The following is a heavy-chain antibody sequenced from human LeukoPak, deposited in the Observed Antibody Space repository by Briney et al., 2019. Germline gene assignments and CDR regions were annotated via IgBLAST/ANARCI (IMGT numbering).Heavy chain of an antibody. J-gene: IGHJ4*02. CDR3: ARVSEITFGGVIVTAPFDY. CDR2: INPNSGGT. CDR1: GYTFTGYY. D-gene: IGHD3-16*02. Sequence: GASVKVSCKASGYTFTGYYMHWVRQAPAQGLEWMGWINPNSGGTNYAQKFQGRVTMTRDTSISTAYMELSRLRSDDTAVYYCARVSEITFGGVIVTAPFDYWGQGTLVTVSS. V-gene: IGHV1-2*02.